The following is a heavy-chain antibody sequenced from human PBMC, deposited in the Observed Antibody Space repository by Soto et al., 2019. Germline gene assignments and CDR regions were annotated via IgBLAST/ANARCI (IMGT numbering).Heavy chain of an antibody. D-gene: IGHD6-25*01. Sequence: PSETLSLTCAVSGGSISSGGYSWSWIRQPPGKGLEWIGYIYHSGSTYYNPSLKSRVTISVDRSKNQFSLKLSSVTAADTAVYYCARAGSGYYFDYWGQGTLVTVSS. CDR3: ARAGSGYYFDY. V-gene: IGHV4-30-2*01. CDR1: GGSISSGGYS. J-gene: IGHJ4*02. CDR2: IYHSGST.